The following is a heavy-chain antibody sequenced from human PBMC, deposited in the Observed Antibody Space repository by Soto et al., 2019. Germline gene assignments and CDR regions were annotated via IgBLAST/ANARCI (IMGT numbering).Heavy chain of an antibody. D-gene: IGHD3-22*01. CDR3: AREANSHDSSGYSLIADY. V-gene: IGHV4-31*03. CDR2: IYYSGST. CDR1: GGSISSGGYY. Sequence: SETLSLTCTVSGGSISSGGYYWSWIRQHPGKGLEWIGYIYYSGSTYYNPSLKSRVTISVDTSKNQFSLKLSSVTAADTAVYYCAREANSHDSSGYSLIADYWGQGTLVTVSS. J-gene: IGHJ4*02.